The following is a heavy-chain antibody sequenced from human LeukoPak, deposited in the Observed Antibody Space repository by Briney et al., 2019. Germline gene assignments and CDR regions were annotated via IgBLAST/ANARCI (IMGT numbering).Heavy chain of an antibody. CDR3: AGSIAVAGTVARWFDP. CDR1: GFTFSSHS. Sequence: GGSLRLSCAASGFTFSSHSMNWVRQAPGKGLEWVSSISSSSYIYYADSVKGRFTISRDNAKNSLYLQMNSLRAEDTAVYYCAGSIAVAGTVARWFDPWGQGTLVTVSS. CDR2: ISSSSYI. V-gene: IGHV3-21*01. J-gene: IGHJ5*02. D-gene: IGHD6-19*01.